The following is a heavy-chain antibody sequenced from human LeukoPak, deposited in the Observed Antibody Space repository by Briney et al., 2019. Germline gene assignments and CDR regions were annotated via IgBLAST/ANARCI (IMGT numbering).Heavy chain of an antibody. CDR1: GGSISSYY. D-gene: IGHD3-3*01. Sequence: LSETLTLTCTVSGGSISSYYRSWIRQPAGKGLEWIGRIYTSESTNYNPSLKSRFTMSIDKSKNQISLMLSSVTAADTAVYYCARVNYDFWSGYQNHYVDYWGQGTLVTVSS. CDR3: ARVNYDFWSGYQNHYVDY. V-gene: IGHV4-4*07. J-gene: IGHJ4*02. CDR2: IYTSEST.